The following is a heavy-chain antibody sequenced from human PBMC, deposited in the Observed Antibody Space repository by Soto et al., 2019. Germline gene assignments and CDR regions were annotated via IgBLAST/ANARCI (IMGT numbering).Heavy chain of an antibody. V-gene: IGHV4-31*03. CDR3: ARDVAYGDREY. D-gene: IGHD4-17*01. Sequence: QVPLQESGPGLVKPSQTLSLTCTVSGGSISSGGYYWGGIRQRPGKGLEWIGDIYYSGSIYYNPSRKSRVTISVDTSKNHFSLKLSSVTAADTAVYFCARDVAYGDREYWGQGNPVNLPS. CDR1: GGSISSGGYY. J-gene: IGHJ4*02. CDR2: IYYSGSI.